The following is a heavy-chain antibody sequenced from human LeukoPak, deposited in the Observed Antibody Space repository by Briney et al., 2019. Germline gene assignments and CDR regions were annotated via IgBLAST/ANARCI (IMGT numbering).Heavy chain of an antibody. Sequence: ASVKVSCKASGYTFTAYYINWVRQAPGQGLEWMGWINPNSGGTKYAQKFQGRVTMTRDMSTNTVYMELSGLTSDDTAVYYCAKDQCTTWTRCFTSGFDPGGQGTLVTVSS. D-gene: IGHD2-2*01. CDR2: INPNSGGT. CDR1: GYTFTAYY. CDR3: AKDQCTTWTRCFTSGFDP. J-gene: IGHJ5*02. V-gene: IGHV1-2*02.